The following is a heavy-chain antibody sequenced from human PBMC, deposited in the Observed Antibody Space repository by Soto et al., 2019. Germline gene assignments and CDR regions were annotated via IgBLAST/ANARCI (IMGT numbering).Heavy chain of an antibody. CDR2: ISSTANTI. CDR3: VRGLGEAYFDY. D-gene: IGHD3-16*01. CDR1: GFIFRSYE. Sequence: EVQLVKSGGGLVQPGGSLRLSCAAAGFIFRSYEMNWVRQGPGKALEWISYISSTANTIYYSDTVKGRFTISRDNAKNSLYLQMHSLRGEDTAIYYCVRGLGEAYFDYRGQGALVAVSP. V-gene: IGHV3-48*03. J-gene: IGHJ4*02.